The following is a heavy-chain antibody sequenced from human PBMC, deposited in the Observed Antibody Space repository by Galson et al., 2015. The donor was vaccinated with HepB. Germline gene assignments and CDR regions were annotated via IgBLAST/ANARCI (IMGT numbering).Heavy chain of an antibody. CDR2: INGNDDK. V-gene: IGHV2-5*01. Sequence: PALVKPTQTLTLTCTFSGFSLSTSTVGVGWIRQPPGKALEWLALINGNDDKRYSPSLKRRPTITKDTSTSQVVLPMTNMDPVDTATYYCAHRRQVITKEFDSWGQGTLVTVSS. CDR3: AHRRQVITKEFDS. CDR1: GFSLSTSTVG. J-gene: IGHJ4*02. D-gene: IGHD1-20*01.